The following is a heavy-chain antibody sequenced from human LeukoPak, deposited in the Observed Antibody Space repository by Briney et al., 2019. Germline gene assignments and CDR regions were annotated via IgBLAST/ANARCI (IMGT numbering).Heavy chain of an antibody. CDR1: GFTFSSYA. V-gene: IGHV3-66*01. Sequence: GGSLRLSCAASGFTFSSYAMSWVRQAPGKGLEWVSVIYSGGSTYYADSVKGRFTISRDNAKNTLYLQMNSLRAEDTAVYYCAREGQYYYDSSGYYYFDYWGQGTLVTVSS. D-gene: IGHD3-22*01. CDR3: AREGQYYYDSSGYYYFDY. CDR2: IYSGGST. J-gene: IGHJ4*02.